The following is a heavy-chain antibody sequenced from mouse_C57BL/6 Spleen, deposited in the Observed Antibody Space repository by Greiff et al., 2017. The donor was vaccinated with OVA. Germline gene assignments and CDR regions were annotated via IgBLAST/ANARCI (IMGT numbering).Heavy chain of an antibody. Sequence: EVHLVESGGGLVKPGGSLKLSCAASGFTFSSYAMSWVRQTPEKRLEWVATISDGGSYTYYPDNVKGRFTISRDNAKNNLYLQMSHLKSEDTAMYYCARDGGTWGFDYWGQGTTLTVSS. V-gene: IGHV5-4*01. CDR2: ISDGGSYT. CDR1: GFTFSSYA. J-gene: IGHJ2*01. D-gene: IGHD3-3*01. CDR3: ARDGGTWGFDY.